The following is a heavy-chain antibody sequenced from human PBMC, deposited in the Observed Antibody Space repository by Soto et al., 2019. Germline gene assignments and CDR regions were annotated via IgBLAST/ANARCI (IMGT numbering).Heavy chain of an antibody. CDR1: GFTFSSYA. J-gene: IGHJ3*02. D-gene: IGHD3-10*01. CDR2: ISGSGGST. CDR3: AKGVEEHYGSGLHDAFDI. Sequence: GGSLRLSCAASGFTFSSYAMSWVRQAPGKGLEWVSAISGSGGSTYYADSVKGRFTISRDNSKNTLYLQMNSLRAEDTAVYYCAKGVEEHYGSGLHDAFDIWGQGTMVTVSS. V-gene: IGHV3-23*01.